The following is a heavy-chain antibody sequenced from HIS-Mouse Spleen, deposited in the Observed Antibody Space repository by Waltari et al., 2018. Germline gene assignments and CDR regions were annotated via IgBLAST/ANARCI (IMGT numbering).Heavy chain of an antibody. Sequence: EVQLVESGGGLIQPGGSLRLSCAASGFTVSSNYMSWVRQAPGKGREWGSVFYGGGGTKYAASVKGRFTISRDNSKNTLDLQMNSLRAEDTAVYYCARGGLAAAGWYFDLWGRGTLVTVSS. V-gene: IGHV3-53*01. J-gene: IGHJ2*01. D-gene: IGHD6-13*01. CDR2: FYGGGGT. CDR3: ARGGLAAAGWYFDL. CDR1: GFTVSSNY.